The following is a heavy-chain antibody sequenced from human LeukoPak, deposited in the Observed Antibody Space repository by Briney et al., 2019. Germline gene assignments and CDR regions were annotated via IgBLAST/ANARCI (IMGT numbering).Heavy chain of an antibody. J-gene: IGHJ4*02. CDR1: GYSFTSYW. CDR3: ARYLANWGSSYYFDY. V-gene: IGHV5-51*01. D-gene: IGHD7-27*01. CDR2: IYPGDSDT. Sequence: GESLKISCKSSGYSFTSYWIGWVRQMPGKGLEWMGIIYPGDSDTRYSPSFQGQVTISADKSISTAYLQWSSLKASDTAMYYCARYLANWGSSYYFDYWGQGTLVTVSS.